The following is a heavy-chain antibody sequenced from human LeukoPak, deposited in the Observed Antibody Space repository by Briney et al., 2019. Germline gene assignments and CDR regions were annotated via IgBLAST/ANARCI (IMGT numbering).Heavy chain of an antibody. CDR3: VRDGGVLFGEFPFDY. CDR1: GGTFSSYA. J-gene: IGHJ4*02. D-gene: IGHD3-10*02. V-gene: IGHV1-69*05. Sequence: ASVKVSCKASGGTFSSYAISWVRQAPGQGLEWMGRIIPIFGTANYAQKFQGRVTITTDESTSTAYMELRSLRSDDTAVYYCVRDGGVLFGEFPFDYWGQGTLVTVSS. CDR2: IIPIFGTA.